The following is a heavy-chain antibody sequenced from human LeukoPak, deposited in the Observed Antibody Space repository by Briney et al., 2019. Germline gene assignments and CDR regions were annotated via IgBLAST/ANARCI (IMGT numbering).Heavy chain of an antibody. J-gene: IGHJ4*02. CDR2: IYSDNT. Sequence: GGSLRLSCAASGFTFSSYAMHWVRQAPGKGLEWVSFIYSDNTHYSDSVKGRFTISRDNSKNTLYLQMNSLRAEDTAVYYCARRAGAYSHLYDYWGQGTLVTVSS. CDR1: GFTFSSYA. CDR3: ARRAGAYSHLYDY. D-gene: IGHD4/OR15-4a*01. V-gene: IGHV3-53*01.